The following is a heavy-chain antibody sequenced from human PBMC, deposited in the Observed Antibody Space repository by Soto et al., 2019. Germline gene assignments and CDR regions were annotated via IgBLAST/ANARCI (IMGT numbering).Heavy chain of an antibody. V-gene: IGHV3-33*01. CDR2: IWFDGSKK. J-gene: IGHJ5*02. CDR1: GFTFRSYG. Sequence: QVQLVESGGGVVQPGRSLRLSCAASGFTFRSYGFHWVRQAPGKGLEWVAVIWFDGSKKYYADSVKGRFTISRDNSKNTLYLEMLTLRDEDTAVYDCVRDEGVVGPEFHLWGQGTLVTVSS. CDR3: VRDEGVVGPEFHL. D-gene: IGHD2-15*01.